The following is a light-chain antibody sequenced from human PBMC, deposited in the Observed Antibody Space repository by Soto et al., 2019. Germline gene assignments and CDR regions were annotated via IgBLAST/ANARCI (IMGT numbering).Light chain of an antibody. V-gene: IGKV3-20*01. CDR2: GAS. CDR3: QQYGSSPFA. J-gene: IGKJ3*01. Sequence: EIVLTQSPGTLSLSPGERATLSCRASQSVSSSYLAWYQQKPGQAPRLLIYGASSRDTGIPDRFIGSGSGTDFTLTISRLEPEDFAVYYCQQYGSSPFAFGPGTKVDIK. CDR1: QSVSSSY.